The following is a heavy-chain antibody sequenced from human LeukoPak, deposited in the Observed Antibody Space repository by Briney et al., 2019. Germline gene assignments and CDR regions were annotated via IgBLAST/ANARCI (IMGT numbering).Heavy chain of an antibody. Sequence: GGSLRLPCAASGFTFSSYSMNWVRQAPGKGLEWVSVIYSGGSTYYADSVKGRFTISRDNSKNTLYLQMNSLRAEDTAVYYCARGFGGSDAFDIWGQGTMVTVSS. D-gene: IGHD4-23*01. CDR2: IYSGGST. J-gene: IGHJ3*02. V-gene: IGHV3-53*01. CDR3: ARGFGGSDAFDI. CDR1: GFTFSSYS.